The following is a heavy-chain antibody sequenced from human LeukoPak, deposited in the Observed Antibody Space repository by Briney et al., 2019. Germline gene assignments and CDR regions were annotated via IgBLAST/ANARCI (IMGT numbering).Heavy chain of an antibody. V-gene: IGHV1-2*02. Sequence: ASVKVSCKASGCTFTGYYMQWVRQAPGQGLEWMGWINPNTGGTNYAQKFQGRVTMTRDTTISTAYMELSRLTSDDTAVYYCASYPRYSSSPPFDYWGQGTLVTVSS. J-gene: IGHJ4*02. CDR2: INPNTGGT. CDR3: ASYPRYSSSPPFDY. CDR1: GCTFTGYY. D-gene: IGHD6-19*01.